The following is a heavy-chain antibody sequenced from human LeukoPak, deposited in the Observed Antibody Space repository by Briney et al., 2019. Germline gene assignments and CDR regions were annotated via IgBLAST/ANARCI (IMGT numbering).Heavy chain of an antibody. J-gene: IGHJ3*02. Sequence: GRSLRLSCTASGFTFGDYAMSWFRQAPGKGLEWVGFIRSKAYGGTTEYAASVKGRFTIPRDDSKSIAYLQMNSLKTEDTAVYYCTRLVVGASAFDIWGQGTMVTVSS. D-gene: IGHD1-26*01. CDR2: IRSKAYGGTT. V-gene: IGHV3-49*03. CDR1: GFTFGDYA. CDR3: TRLVVGASAFDI.